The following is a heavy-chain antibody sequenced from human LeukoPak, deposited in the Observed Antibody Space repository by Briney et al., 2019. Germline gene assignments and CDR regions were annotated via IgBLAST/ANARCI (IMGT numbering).Heavy chain of an antibody. CDR3: AKDFCTNGVCYNGAFDI. Sequence: GGSLRLSCAASGFTFSSYAMSWVRQAPGKGLEWVSAISGSGGSTYYADSVKGRFTISRDNSKNTLYLQMNSLRAEDTAVYYCAKDFCTNGVCYNGAFDIWGQGTMVTVSS. CDR2: ISGSGGST. D-gene: IGHD2-8*01. J-gene: IGHJ3*02. V-gene: IGHV3-23*01. CDR1: GFTFSSYA.